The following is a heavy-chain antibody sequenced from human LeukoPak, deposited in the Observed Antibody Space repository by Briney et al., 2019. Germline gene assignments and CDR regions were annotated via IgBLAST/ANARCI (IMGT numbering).Heavy chain of an antibody. CDR3: ARESRRGWLQLREFDY. V-gene: IGHV3-66*01. J-gene: IGHJ4*02. CDR1: GFTVSSNY. D-gene: IGHD5-12*01. CDR2: IYSGGST. Sequence: GGSLRLSCAASGFTVSSNYMSWVRQAPGKGLEWVSVIYSGGSTYYADSVKGRFTISRDNSKNTLYLQTNSLRAEDTAVYYCARESRRGWLQLREFDYWGQGTLVTVSS.